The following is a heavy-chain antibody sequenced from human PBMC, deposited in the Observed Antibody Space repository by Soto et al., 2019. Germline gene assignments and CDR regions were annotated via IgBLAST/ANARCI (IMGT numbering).Heavy chain of an antibody. Sequence: ASVKVSCKASGYTFMNYGISWVRQAPGQGLEWMGWSSPYNGNAIYAQNVQGRVTVTTDRSTSTAYMEVRSLTSDDTALYYCAIIGGDSTTGVCYDYWDQGPLITASS. D-gene: IGHD2-8*01. CDR2: SSPYNGNA. CDR3: AIIGGDSTTGVCYDY. J-gene: IGHJ4*02. CDR1: GYTFMNYG. V-gene: IGHV1-18*01.